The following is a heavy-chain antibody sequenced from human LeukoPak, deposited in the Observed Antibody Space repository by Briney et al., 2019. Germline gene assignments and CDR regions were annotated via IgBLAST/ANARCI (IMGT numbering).Heavy chain of an antibody. CDR3: ARDGSVPWGFDY. CDR2: ISYDGSNK. V-gene: IGHV3-30*04. CDR1: GFTFSSYA. D-gene: IGHD3-10*01. Sequence: GGSLRLSCAASGFTFSSYAMSWVRQAPGKGLEWVAVISYDGSNKYYADSVKGRFTISRDNSKNTLYLQMNSPRAEDTAVYYCARDGSVPWGFDYWGQGTLVTVSS. J-gene: IGHJ4*02.